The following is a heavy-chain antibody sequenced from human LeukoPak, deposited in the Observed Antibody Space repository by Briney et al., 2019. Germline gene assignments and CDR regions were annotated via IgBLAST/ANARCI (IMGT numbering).Heavy chain of an antibody. CDR1: GDSVSTNSAA. V-gene: IGHV6-1*01. CDR3: ARGRFHLDSSVYSSFYH. CDR2: TYYRSKWSN. D-gene: IGHD3-22*01. J-gene: IGHJ4*01. Sequence: SQTLSLTCAISGDSVSTNSAAWNWIRQSPSRGLEWLGRTYYRSKWSNDYAVSVKSRITINPDTSKNQFSLQLNSVTPEDTAVYYCARGRFHLDSSVYSSFYHWGHGTLVTVSS.